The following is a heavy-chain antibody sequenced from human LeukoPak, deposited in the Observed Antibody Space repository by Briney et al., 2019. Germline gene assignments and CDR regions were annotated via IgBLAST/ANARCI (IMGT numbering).Heavy chain of an antibody. D-gene: IGHD2-15*01. V-gene: IGHV3-21*01. CDR2: ISTSSSYI. Sequence: GGSLRLSCAASGFTFSSYSMNWVRQAPGKGLEWVSFISTSSSYIYYADSLKGRFTISRDNAKNSLYLQMNSLRAEDTAVYYCARDEGFCSGGRCHIPGFDYWGQGTLVTVSS. J-gene: IGHJ4*02. CDR3: ARDEGFCSGGRCHIPGFDY. CDR1: GFTFSSYS.